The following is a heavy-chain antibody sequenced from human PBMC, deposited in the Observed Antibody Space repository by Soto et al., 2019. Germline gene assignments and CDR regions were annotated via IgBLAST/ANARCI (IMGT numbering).Heavy chain of an antibody. CDR2: IYYSGST. CDR3: ARGGGESAVDY. CDR1: GGSISSGGYY. V-gene: IGHV4-31*03. Sequence: QVQLQESGPGLVKPSQTLSLTCTVSGGSISSGGYYWSWIRQHPGKGLEWIGYIYYSGSTYYNPSLKSRVTXXVDXXXXXXXXXLSSVTAADTAVYYCARGGGESAVDYWGQGTLVTVSS. J-gene: IGHJ4*02. D-gene: IGHD3-10*01.